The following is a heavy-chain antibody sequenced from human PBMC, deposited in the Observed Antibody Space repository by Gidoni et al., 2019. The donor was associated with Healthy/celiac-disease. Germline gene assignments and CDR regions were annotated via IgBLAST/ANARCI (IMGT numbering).Heavy chain of an antibody. D-gene: IGHD3-10*01. J-gene: IGHJ4*01. V-gene: IGHV3-23*01. CDR2: ISVSGAST. Sequence: EIHLLESGGGLVLPGGSLRLSCAVSGFPFINTDIAWVRPAPGKGLEGVSSISVSGASTKYADSVKGRFTIARDNSKNTLYLEMNSLRAEDTALYYCAKDFNLNLWFGGSFDNWGQGTLVTVST. CDR1: GFPFINTD. CDR3: AKDFNLNLWFGGSFDN.